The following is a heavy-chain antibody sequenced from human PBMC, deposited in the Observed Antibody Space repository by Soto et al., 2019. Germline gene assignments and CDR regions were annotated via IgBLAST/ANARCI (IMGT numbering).Heavy chain of an antibody. CDR2: ITFRGVT. V-gene: IGHV4-34*01. Sequence: SSETLSLTCDVHGDSLSGYAWSWIRQPPGKGLEWIGEITFRGVTNYHPSLKGRVSMAVDTSKNRISLNVSSVTAADTALYFCARKLEASVRHVEWFSYKWFDPWGPGTLVTVSS. J-gene: IGHJ5*02. CDR1: GDSLSGYA. CDR3: ARKLEASVRHVEWFSYKWFDP. D-gene: IGHD3-9*01.